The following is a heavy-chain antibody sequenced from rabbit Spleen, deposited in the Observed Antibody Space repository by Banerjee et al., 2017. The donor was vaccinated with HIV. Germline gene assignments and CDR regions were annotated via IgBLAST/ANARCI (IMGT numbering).Heavy chain of an antibody. V-gene: IGHV1S40*01. CDR1: AFTISNSYY. CDR2: IYADSSGST. Sequence: QSLEESGGDLVKPGVSLTLTCTASAFTISNSYYMCWVRQAPGKGLECIACIYADSSGSTYYASWAKGRFTISKTSSTTVTLQMTSLTAADTATYFCARGSATMTMVITGYYLGLWGQGTLVTVS. CDR3: ARGSATMTMVITGYYLGL. J-gene: IGHJ4*01. D-gene: IGHD2-1*01.